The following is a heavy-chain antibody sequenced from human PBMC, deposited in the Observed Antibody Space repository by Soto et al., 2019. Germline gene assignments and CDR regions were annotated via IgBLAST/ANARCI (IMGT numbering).Heavy chain of an antibody. CDR2: ISGSGGST. Sequence: GGSLRLSCAASGFTFSSYAMSWVRQAPGKGLEWVSAISGSGGSTYYADSVKGRFTISRDNSKNTLYLQMNSLRAEDTAVYYCAKEGTQLELGKPTILPFDYWGQGTLVTVSS. V-gene: IGHV3-23*01. CDR3: AKEGTQLELGKPTILPFDY. J-gene: IGHJ4*02. CDR1: GFTFSSYA. D-gene: IGHD1-7*01.